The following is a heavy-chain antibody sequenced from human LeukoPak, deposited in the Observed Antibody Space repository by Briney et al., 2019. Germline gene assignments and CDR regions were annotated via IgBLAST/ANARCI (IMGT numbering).Heavy chain of an antibody. CDR3: ARVCALLWFGFDP. D-gene: IGHD3-10*01. Sequence: SETLSLTCAVYGESFSGFYWSWIRQSPGKGLEWIGEINHGGSTNYNPSLKTRVTISVDTSKNQFSLKLSSVTAADTAVYYCARVCALLWFGFDPWGQGTLVTVSS. CDR1: GESFSGFY. J-gene: IGHJ5*02. CDR2: INHGGST. V-gene: IGHV4-34*01.